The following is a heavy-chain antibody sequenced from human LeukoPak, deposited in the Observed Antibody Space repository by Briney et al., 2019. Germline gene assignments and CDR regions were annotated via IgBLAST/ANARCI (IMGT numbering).Heavy chain of an antibody. V-gene: IGHV1-2*02. Sequence: GASVKVSCKASGYTFTGYYMHWVRQAPGQGLEWMGWINPNSGGTNYAQKFQGRVTMTRDTSISTAYMELSRLRSDDTAVYYCARAGGIGDYNWFDPWGQGTLVTVSS. CDR1: GYTFTGYY. CDR3: ARAGGIGDYNWFDP. CDR2: INPNSGGT. J-gene: IGHJ5*02. D-gene: IGHD2-21*01.